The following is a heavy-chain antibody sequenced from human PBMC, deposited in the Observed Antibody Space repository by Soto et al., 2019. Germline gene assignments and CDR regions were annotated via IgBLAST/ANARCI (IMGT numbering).Heavy chain of an antibody. CDR1: GFTFSDYY. CDR2: ISGNGRST. CDR3: VRYSDRNVVVPAVEGDNWSDP. V-gene: IGHV3-11*03. Sequence: PGGSLRLSCAASGFTFSDYYMAWIRQAPGRGLEWISFISGNGRSTRYADSVKGRFTISRDNAKNSLSLQMNSLRADHTAIYYCVRYSDRNVVVPAVEGDNWSDPWGQGTLVTVSS. D-gene: IGHD2-2*01. J-gene: IGHJ5*02.